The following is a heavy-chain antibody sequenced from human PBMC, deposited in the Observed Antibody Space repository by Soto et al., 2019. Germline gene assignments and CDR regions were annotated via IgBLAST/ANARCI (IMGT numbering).Heavy chain of an antibody. CDR3: ARESPENTYYYDSSGYQY. CDR2: INSDGSST. J-gene: IGHJ4*02. Sequence: GGSQRLSCAASGFTFSSYWMHWVRQAPGKGLVWVSRINSDGSSTSYADSVKGRFTISRDNAKNTLYLQMNSLRAEDTAVYYCARESPENTYYYDSSGYQYWGQGTLVTVSS. V-gene: IGHV3-74*01. D-gene: IGHD3-22*01. CDR1: GFTFSSYW.